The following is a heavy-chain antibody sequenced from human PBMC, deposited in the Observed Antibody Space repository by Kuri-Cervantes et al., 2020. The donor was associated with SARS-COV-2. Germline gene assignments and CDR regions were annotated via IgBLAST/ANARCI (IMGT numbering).Heavy chain of an antibody. CDR3: ARDRKRTIFGDSDY. CDR2: ISGSGINF. CDR1: GFTFSSHA. Sequence: GGSLRLSCSASGFTFSSHALHWVRQTPGKGLEWVSGISGSGINFGKADSVKGRFTISSDTSKNTIYLQMNSLRVEDTAVYYCARDRKRTIFGDSDYWGQGLLVTVSS. D-gene: IGHD1-14*01. J-gene: IGHJ4*02. V-gene: IGHV3-23*01.